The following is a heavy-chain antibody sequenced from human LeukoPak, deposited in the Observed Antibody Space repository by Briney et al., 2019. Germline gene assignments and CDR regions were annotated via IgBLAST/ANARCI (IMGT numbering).Heavy chain of an antibody. D-gene: IGHD3-22*01. CDR1: GDSLSSGGYS. CDR3: VNYYYDSSGHIHPWYYFDY. V-gene: IGHV4-30-4*07. CDR2: IRYSGST. J-gene: IGHJ4*02. Sequence: PSETLSLTCEVSGDSLSSGGYSWSWIRQPPGKGLEWIGYIRYSGSTYYNPSLKSRLTMSVEASKTQFSLRLSSVTAADTAVYYCVNYYYDSSGHIHPWYYFDYWGQGTLVTVSS.